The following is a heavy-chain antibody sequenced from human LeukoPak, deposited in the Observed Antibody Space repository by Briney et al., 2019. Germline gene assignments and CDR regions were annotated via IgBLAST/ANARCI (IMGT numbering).Heavy chain of an antibody. CDR2: IYHSGST. J-gene: IGHJ5*02. Sequence: PSETLSLTCAVSGGSISSSNWWSWVRQPPGKGLEWIGEIYHSGSTNYNPSLKSRVTMSVDTSKNQFSLKLSSVTAADTAVYYCARVLLTGHWFDPWGQGTLVTVSS. D-gene: IGHD2-21*01. CDR1: GGSISSSNW. V-gene: IGHV4-4*02. CDR3: ARVLLTGHWFDP.